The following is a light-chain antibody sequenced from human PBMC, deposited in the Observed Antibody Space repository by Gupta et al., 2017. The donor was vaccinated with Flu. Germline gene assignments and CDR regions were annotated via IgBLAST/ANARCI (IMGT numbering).Light chain of an antibody. CDR3: SSYTSNITHV. J-gene: IGLJ1*01. Sequence: TSSDVGGYNYFSLYQHHPDKPPKLMIYNVSNRPSGASNCFSGSKAGNTASLTISGRQDEDDAYYYCSSYTSNITHVFGTGTKVTVL. CDR1: SSDVGGYNY. CDR2: NVS. V-gene: IGLV2-14*03.